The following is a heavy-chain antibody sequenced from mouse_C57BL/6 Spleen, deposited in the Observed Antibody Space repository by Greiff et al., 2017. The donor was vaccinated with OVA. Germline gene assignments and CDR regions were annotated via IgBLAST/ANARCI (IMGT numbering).Heavy chain of an antibody. CDR2: IWSGGST. V-gene: IGHV2-2*01. CDR3: ARGYYGSLYYFDY. D-gene: IGHD1-1*01. J-gene: IGHJ2*01. Sequence: VKLVESGPGLVQPSQSLSITCTVSGFSLTSYGVHWVRQSPGKGLEWLGVIWSGGSTDYNAAFISRLSISKDNSKSQVFFKMNSLQADDTAIYYCARGYYGSLYYFDYWGQGTTLTVSS. CDR1: GFSLTSYG.